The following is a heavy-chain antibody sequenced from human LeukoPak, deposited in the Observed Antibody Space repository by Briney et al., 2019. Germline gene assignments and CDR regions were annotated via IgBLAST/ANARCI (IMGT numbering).Heavy chain of an antibody. J-gene: IGHJ4*02. V-gene: IGHV4-34*01. CDR3: ARNAVAGTKVDY. Sequence: ASETLSLTCAVYGGSFSGYYWSWIRQPPGKGLEWIGEINHSGSTNYNPSLKSRVTISVDTSKNQFSLKLSSVTAADTAVYYCARNAVAGTKVDYWGQGTLVTVSS. CDR2: INHSGST. CDR1: GGSFSGYY. D-gene: IGHD6-19*01.